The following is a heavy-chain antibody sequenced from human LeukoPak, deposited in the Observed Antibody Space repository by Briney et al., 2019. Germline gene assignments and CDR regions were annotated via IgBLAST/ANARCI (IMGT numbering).Heavy chain of an antibody. CDR2: IKHDGSEK. D-gene: IGHD2-15*01. J-gene: IGHJ4*02. CDR3: ATIYCSSGRCYYFDY. CDR1: GFTFSSYW. Sequence: GGSLRLSCADSGFTFSSYWMSCVRQAPGKGLKWVANIKHDGSEKYYVDSVKGRFTISRDNAKNSLYLQMNSLRAEYTAVYYCATIYCSSGRCYYFDYWGQGTLVTVSS. V-gene: IGHV3-7*03.